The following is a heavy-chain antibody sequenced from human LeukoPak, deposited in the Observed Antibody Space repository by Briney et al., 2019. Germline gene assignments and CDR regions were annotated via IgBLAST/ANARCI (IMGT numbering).Heavy chain of an antibody. Sequence: SEPLSLTCTVSGASVSSGSYYWSWIRQPPGKGLEWIGYIYYSGSTNYNPSLKSRVTISVDTSKNQFSLKLSSVTAADTAVYYCARDGRDTAMVPYYFDYWGQGTLVTVSS. V-gene: IGHV4-61*01. J-gene: IGHJ4*02. D-gene: IGHD5-18*01. CDR3: ARDGRDTAMVPYYFDY. CDR1: GASVSSGSYY. CDR2: IYYSGST.